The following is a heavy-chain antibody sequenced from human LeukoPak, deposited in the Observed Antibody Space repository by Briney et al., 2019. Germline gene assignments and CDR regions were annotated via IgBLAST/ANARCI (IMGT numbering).Heavy chain of an antibody. D-gene: IGHD2-2*01. CDR2: IVGSSSYT. Sequence: GGSLRLSCAASGFNFRDYHMSWIRQAPGKGLEWVAYIVGSSSYTSYADSVKGRFTISRDNAKNSLYLQMNSLRAEDTAVYYCARGGFCTGTSCSPSAPAPYYYYGMDVWGQGTTVTVSS. CDR1: GFNFRDYH. J-gene: IGHJ6*02. CDR3: ARGGFCTGTSCSPSAPAPYYYYGMDV. V-gene: IGHV3-11*06.